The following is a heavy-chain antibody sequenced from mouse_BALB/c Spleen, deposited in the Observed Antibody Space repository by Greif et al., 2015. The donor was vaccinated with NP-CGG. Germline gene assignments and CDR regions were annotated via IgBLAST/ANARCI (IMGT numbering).Heavy chain of an antibody. J-gene: IGHJ1*01. V-gene: IGHV2-5*01. Sequence: QVQLKESGPGLVQPSQSLSITCTVSGFSLTSYGVHWVRQSPGKGLEWLGVIWRGGSTDYDAAFMSRLSITKDNSKSQVFSKMNSLQADDTAIYYCAKNYGSSYWYFDVWGAGTTVTVSS. CDR2: IWRGGST. CDR3: AKNYGSSYWYFDV. D-gene: IGHD1-1*01. CDR1: GFSLTSYG.